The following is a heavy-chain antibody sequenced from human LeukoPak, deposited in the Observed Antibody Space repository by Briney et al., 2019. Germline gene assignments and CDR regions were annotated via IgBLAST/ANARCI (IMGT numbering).Heavy chain of an antibody. V-gene: IGHV3-11*04. CDR2: ISSSGSTI. Sequence: GGSLRLSCAASGFTFSDYYMSWIRQAPGKGLEWVSYISSSGSTIYYADSVKGRFIISRDNAKNSLYLQMNSLRAEDTAVYYCARGRDSSGYYYVDYAFDIWGQGTMVTVSS. CDR3: ARGRDSSGYYYVDYAFDI. D-gene: IGHD3-22*01. J-gene: IGHJ3*02. CDR1: GFTFSDYY.